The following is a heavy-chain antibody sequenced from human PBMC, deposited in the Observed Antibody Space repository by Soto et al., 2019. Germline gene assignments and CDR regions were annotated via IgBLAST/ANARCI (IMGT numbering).Heavy chain of an antibody. D-gene: IGHD4-4*01. CDR1: GYTFTSYY. J-gene: IGHJ6*01. CDR3: ARDPPAYSKGGDYYRYGMDV. Sequence: GASVKVSCKASGYTFTSYYMHWVRQAPGQGLEWMGIINPSGGSTSYAQKFQGRVTMTRDTSTSTVYMELSSLRSEDTAVYYCARDPPAYSKGGDYYRYGMDVWGRGTTVTVSS. V-gene: IGHV1-46*01. CDR2: INPSGGST.